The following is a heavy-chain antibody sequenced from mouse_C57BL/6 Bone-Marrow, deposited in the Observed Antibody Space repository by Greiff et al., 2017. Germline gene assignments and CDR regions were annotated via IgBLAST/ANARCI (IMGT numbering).Heavy chain of an antibody. CDR3: ARGTAQATSWFAY. Sequence: QVHVKQSGAELAKPGASVKLSCKASGYTFTSYWMHWVKQRPGQGLEWIGYINPSSGYTKYNQKFKDKATLTADKSSSTAYMQLSSLTYEDSAVYYCARGTAQATSWFAYWGQGTLVTVSA. J-gene: IGHJ3*01. D-gene: IGHD3-2*02. CDR2: INPSSGYT. CDR1: GYTFTSYW. V-gene: IGHV1-7*01.